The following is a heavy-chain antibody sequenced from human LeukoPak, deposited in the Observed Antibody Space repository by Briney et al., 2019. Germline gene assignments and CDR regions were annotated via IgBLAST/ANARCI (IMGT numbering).Heavy chain of an antibody. CDR2: ISCDGKNI. D-gene: IGHD5-12*01. CDR3: AKTYSRESGYDFFFHY. CDR1: GFSFSNYG. J-gene: IGHJ4*02. Sequence: GRSLRLSCAASGFSFSNYGFHWVRQAPGKGLDWVSAISCDGKNIHYADSVKGRFTISRDNSRNTVYLQMNSLRVEDTAVYYCAKTYSRESGYDFFFHYWGQGTRVTVSS. V-gene: IGHV3-33*06.